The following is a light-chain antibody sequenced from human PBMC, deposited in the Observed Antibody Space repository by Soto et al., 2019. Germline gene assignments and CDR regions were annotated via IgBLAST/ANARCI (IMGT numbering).Light chain of an antibody. CDR2: GAS. V-gene: IGKV1-17*03. J-gene: IGKJ1*01. CDR3: LQHNSYPPT. CDR1: KVISNY. Sequence: DVQVTLSLSAMYASILDRVAITCGASKVISNYLAWFQKKPGKVPKRLIYGASSLQSGVPSRFSGTGSGAEFTLTISSLQPEDFATNYCLQHNSYPPTFGQGTK.